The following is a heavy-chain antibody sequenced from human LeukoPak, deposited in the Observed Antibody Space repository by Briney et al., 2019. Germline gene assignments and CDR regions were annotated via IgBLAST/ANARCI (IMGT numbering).Heavy chain of an antibody. Sequence: SETLSLTCTVSGGSISSSSYYWGWIRQPPGKGLEWIGNIYYSGSTYYNPSLKSRVTISVDTSNNQFSLKLSSVTAADTAVYYCARTRRNYYYMDVWAKGPRSPSP. V-gene: IGHV4-39*01. D-gene: IGHD2-2*01. CDR1: GGSISSSSYY. CDR2: IYYSGST. J-gene: IGHJ6*03. CDR3: ARTRRNYYYMDV.